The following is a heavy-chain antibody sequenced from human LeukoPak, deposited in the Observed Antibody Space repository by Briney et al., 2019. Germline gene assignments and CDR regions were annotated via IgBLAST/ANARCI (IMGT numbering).Heavy chain of an antibody. J-gene: IGHJ4*02. V-gene: IGHV3-7*01. CDR3: ASEKREIDFDY. CDR2: IKQDGSEK. CDR1: GFTFSSYW. Sequence: GGSLRLSCAASGFTFSSYWMSWVRQAPGKGLEWVANIKQDGSEKYYVDSVKGRFTISRDNAKNSLYLQMNSLRAEDTAVYYCASEKREIDFDYWGQGTLVTVSS.